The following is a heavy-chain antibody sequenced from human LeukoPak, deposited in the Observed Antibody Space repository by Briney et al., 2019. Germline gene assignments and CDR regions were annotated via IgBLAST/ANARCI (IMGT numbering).Heavy chain of an antibody. CDR3: ARDVRVVVVAARYYDYYGMDV. Sequence: PGGSLRLSCAASGFTFSDYYMTWIRQAPGRGLEWLSYISKSGSTIYYADSVKGRFTISRDNAKKSLYLQMNSLRAEDTAVYYCARDVRVVVVAARYYDYYGMDVWGQGTTVTVSS. CDR1: GFTFSDYY. V-gene: IGHV3-11*01. D-gene: IGHD2-15*01. J-gene: IGHJ6*02. CDR2: ISKSGSTI.